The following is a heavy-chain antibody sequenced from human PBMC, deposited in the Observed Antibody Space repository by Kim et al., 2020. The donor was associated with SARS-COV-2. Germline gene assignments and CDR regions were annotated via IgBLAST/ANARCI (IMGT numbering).Heavy chain of an antibody. J-gene: IGHJ3*02. CDR2: IIPILGIA. V-gene: IGHV1-69*04. CDR3: AREPAYCGGDCYSGGVGQAFDI. CDR1: GGTFSSYA. Sequence: SVKVSCKASGGTFSSYAISWVRQAPGQGLEWMGRIIPILGIANYAQKFQGRVTITADKSTSTAYMELSSLRSEDTAVYYCAREPAYCGGDCYSGGVGQAFDIWGQGTMVTVSS. D-gene: IGHD2-21*02.